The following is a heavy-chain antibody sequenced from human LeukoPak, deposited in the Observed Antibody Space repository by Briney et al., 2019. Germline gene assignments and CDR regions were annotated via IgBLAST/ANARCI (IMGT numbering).Heavy chain of an antibody. Sequence: GGPLRLSCAASGFTFSNSWMHWVRQAPGKGLTWVSRINSDGSSTSYADSVKGRFTISRDNAKSTLYLQMNSLRAEDTAVYYCTRDRSYGPYFYYYGMDVWGQGTTVTVSS. D-gene: IGHD3-16*01. CDR2: INSDGSST. J-gene: IGHJ6*02. CDR3: TRDRSYGPYFYYYGMDV. V-gene: IGHV3-74*01. CDR1: GFTFSNSW.